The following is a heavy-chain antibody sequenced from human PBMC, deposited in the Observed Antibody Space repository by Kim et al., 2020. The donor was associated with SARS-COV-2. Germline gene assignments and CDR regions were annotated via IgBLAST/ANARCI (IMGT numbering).Heavy chain of an antibody. V-gene: IGHV3-23*01. CDR3: AKTITMIVVVITDAFDI. CDR2: ISGSGGST. D-gene: IGHD3-22*01. CDR1: GFTLSSYA. J-gene: IGHJ3*02. Sequence: GGSLRLSCAASGFTLSSYAMSWVRQAPGKGLEWVSAISGSGGSTYYADSVKGRFTISRDNSKNTLYLQMNSLRAEDTAVYYCAKTITMIVVVITDAFDIWGQGTMVTVSS.